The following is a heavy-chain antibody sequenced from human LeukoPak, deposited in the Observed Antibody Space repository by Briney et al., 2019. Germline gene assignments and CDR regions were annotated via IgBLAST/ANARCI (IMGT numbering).Heavy chain of an antibody. V-gene: IGHV4-4*07. J-gene: IGHJ4*02. CDR1: GDSINSYH. Sequence: SETLSLTCTVSGDSINSYHWSWIRQSAGKGLQWIGRVHISGSTNYNPSLRSRVAISMDKSKNQFSLKLNSVTAADTAAYYCARDDSSRDGSGGYHDWGQGTLVTVSS. CDR2: VHISGST. D-gene: IGHD3-22*01. CDR3: ARDDSSRDGSGGYHD.